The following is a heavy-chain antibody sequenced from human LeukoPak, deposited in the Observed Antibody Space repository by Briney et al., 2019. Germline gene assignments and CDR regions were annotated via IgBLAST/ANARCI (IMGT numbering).Heavy chain of an antibody. CDR3: ARDAPPIVATPIDH. CDR2: IYSGGST. J-gene: IGHJ4*02. V-gene: IGHV3-66*01. D-gene: IGHD5-12*01. CDR1: GFTFSIYS. Sequence: GGSLRLSCAASGFTFSIYSMSWVRQAPGKGLEWVSVIYSGGSTYYADSVKGRFTISRDNSKNTVYLQMNSLRAEDTAVYYCARDAPPIVATPIDHWGQGTPVTVSS.